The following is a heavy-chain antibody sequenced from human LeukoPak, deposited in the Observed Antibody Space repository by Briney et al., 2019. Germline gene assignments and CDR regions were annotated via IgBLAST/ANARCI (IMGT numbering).Heavy chain of an antibody. CDR2: IKQDGSEK. Sequence: PGGSLRLSCAASGFSFTSYWMMWVRQAPGKGLEWVANIKQDGSEKYYVDSVKGRFSISRDNAKKSVYLQVNSLRDEDTAVYYCARYPMDVRGQGTTVTVSS. CDR3: ARYPMDV. CDR1: GFSFTSYW. J-gene: IGHJ6*02. V-gene: IGHV3-7*01.